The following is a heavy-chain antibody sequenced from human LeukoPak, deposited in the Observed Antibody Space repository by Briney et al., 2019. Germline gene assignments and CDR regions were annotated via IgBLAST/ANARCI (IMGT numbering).Heavy chain of an antibody. CDR1: GYTFTGYD. CDR3: ARDPYYYDSSGPQPFDY. J-gene: IGHJ4*02. CDR2: INPNSGGT. V-gene: IGHV1-2*02. Sequence: ASVKVSCKASGYTFTGYDMHWVRQAPGQGLEWMGWINPNSGGTNYAQKFQGRVTVTRDTSISTAYMELNRLRSDDTAVYYCARDPYYYDSSGPQPFDYWGQGTLVTVSS. D-gene: IGHD3-22*01.